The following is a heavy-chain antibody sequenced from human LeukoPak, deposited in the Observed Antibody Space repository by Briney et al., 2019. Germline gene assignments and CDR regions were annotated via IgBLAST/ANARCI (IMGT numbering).Heavy chain of an antibody. D-gene: IGHD2-2*01. V-gene: IGHV1-69*01. CDR1: GGTFSSCA. Sequence: SVKVSCKASGGTFSSCAISWVRQAPGQGLEWMGGIIPIFGTANYAQKFQGRVTITADESTSTAYMELSSLRSEDTAVYYCAREGVVPAATMDYWGQGTLVTVSS. CDR3: AREGVVPAATMDY. CDR2: IIPIFGTA. J-gene: IGHJ4*02.